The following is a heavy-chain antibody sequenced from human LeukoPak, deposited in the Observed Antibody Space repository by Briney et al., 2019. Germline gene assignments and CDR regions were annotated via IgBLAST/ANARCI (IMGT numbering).Heavy chain of an antibody. CDR1: GYTFTSYY. CDR3: ARWTTIDGGNIAAAGTGFDY. D-gene: IGHD6-13*01. CDR2: INPSGGST. J-gene: IGHJ4*02. V-gene: IGHV1-46*01. Sequence: GASVKVSCKASGYTFTSYYMHWVRQAPGQGLEWMGIINPSGGSTSYAQKFQGRVTMTRDTSTSTVYMELSSLRSEDPAVYYCARWTTIDGGNIAAAGTGFDYWGQGTLVTVSS.